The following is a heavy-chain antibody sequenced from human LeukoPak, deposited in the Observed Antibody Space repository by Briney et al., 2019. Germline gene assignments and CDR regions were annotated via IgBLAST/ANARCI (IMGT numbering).Heavy chain of an antibody. CDR3: AKDLAAAALYYYYGMDV. V-gene: IGHV3-30*18. CDR2: ISYDGSNK. J-gene: IGHJ6*02. CDR1: GFTFSSYG. Sequence: GGSLRLSCAASGFTFSSYGMHWVRQAPGKGLEWVAVISYDGSNKYYADPVKGRFTISRDNSKNTLYLQMNSLRAEDTAVYYCAKDLAAAALYYYYGMDVWGQGTTVTVSS. D-gene: IGHD6-13*01.